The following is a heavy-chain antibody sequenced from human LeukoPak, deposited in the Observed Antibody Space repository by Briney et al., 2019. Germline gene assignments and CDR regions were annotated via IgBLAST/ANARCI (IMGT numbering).Heavy chain of an antibody. CDR1: GGTFSSYA. CDR3: ARCHTAGYSRLYYFDY. J-gene: IGHJ4*02. V-gene: IGHV1-69*13. CDR2: IIPIFGTA. Sequence: GASVKVSCKASGGTFSSYAISWVRQAPGQGLEWMGGIIPIFGTANYAQKFQGRVTITADESTSTAYMELSSLRSEDTAVYYCARCHTAGYSRLYYFDYWGQGTLVTASS. D-gene: IGHD6-13*01.